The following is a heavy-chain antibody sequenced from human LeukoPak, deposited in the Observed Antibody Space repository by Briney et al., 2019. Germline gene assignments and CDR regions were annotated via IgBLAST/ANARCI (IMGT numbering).Heavy chain of an antibody. D-gene: IGHD5-18*01. CDR3: ARNTGGYSYGYNYYMDV. V-gene: IGHV4-4*07. Sequence: SETLSLTCTVSGGSISSYYWSWIRKPAGKGLEWIGRIYTSGSTNYNPSLKSRVTMSVDTSKNQFSLKLSSVTAADTAVYYCARNTGGYSYGYNYYMDVWGKGTTVTVSS. CDR1: GGSISSYY. J-gene: IGHJ6*03. CDR2: IYTSGST.